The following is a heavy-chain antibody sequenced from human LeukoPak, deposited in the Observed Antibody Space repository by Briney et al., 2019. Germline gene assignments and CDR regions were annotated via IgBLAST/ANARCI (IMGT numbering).Heavy chain of an antibody. V-gene: IGHV1-69*01. Sequence: SVKVSCRASGGTFSSYAISWVRQAPGQGLEWMGGIIPIFGTANYAQKFQGRVTITADESTSTAYMELSSLRSEDTAVYYCAIDIVLMVYAPYYYGMDVWGQGTTVTVSS. J-gene: IGHJ6*02. CDR2: IIPIFGTA. CDR1: GGTFSSYA. D-gene: IGHD2-8*01. CDR3: AIDIVLMVYAPYYYGMDV.